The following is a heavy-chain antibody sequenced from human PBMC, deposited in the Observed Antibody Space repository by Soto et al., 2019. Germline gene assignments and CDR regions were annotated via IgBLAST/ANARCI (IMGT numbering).Heavy chain of an antibody. Sequence: GGSLRLSCAASGFSFSSYAMNWVRQAPGKGLEWVSVISGSGDSTYYADSVKGRFTISRDNSKNTLYLQMISLRAEDTAVYYCARRSSGWYFDYWGQGPLVTLSS. CDR2: ISGSGDST. CDR3: ARRSSGWYFDY. J-gene: IGHJ4*02. CDR1: GFSFSSYA. V-gene: IGHV3-23*01. D-gene: IGHD6-19*01.